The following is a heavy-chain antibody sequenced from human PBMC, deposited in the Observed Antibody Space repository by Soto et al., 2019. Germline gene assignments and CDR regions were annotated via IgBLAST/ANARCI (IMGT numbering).Heavy chain of an antibody. CDR2: MNPNSGKT. D-gene: IGHD6-6*01. CDR1: GYTFTSYD. Sequence: QVQLVPSGAEVKKPGASVKVSCKASGYTFTSYDINWVRQSTGQVLEWMGWMNPNSGKTGYAPKFQGRVTMTRNTYGRIAYMELSRMRYEDTAVYYCESSRLSRSSTFSYHYYGMDVWGRGTTVTLSS. V-gene: IGHV1-8*01. J-gene: IGHJ6*02. CDR3: ESSRLSRSSTFSYHYYGMDV.